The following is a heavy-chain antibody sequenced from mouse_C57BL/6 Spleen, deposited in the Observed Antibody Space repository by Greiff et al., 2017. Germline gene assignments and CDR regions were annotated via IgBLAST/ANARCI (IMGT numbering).Heavy chain of an antibody. Sequence: QVQLKQPGAELVKPGASVTVSCKASGYTFTSYWMHWVKQRPGQGLEWIGRIHPSDSDTNYNQKFKGKATLTVDKSSRTAYMQLSSLTSEDSAVYYCAIYYYGSSYGFAYWGQGTLVTVSA. CDR1: GYTFTSYW. J-gene: IGHJ3*01. V-gene: IGHV1-74*01. D-gene: IGHD1-1*01. CDR3: AIYYYGSSYGFAY. CDR2: IHPSDSDT.